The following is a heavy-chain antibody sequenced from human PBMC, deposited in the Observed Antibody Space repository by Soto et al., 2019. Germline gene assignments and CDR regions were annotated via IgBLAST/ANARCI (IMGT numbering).Heavy chain of an antibody. V-gene: IGHV3-33*01. CDR1: GFTFSSYG. CDR2: IWYDGSNK. J-gene: IGHJ6*02. D-gene: IGHD2-8*01. Sequence: GGSLRLSCAASGFTFSSYGMHWVRQAPGKGLEWVAVIWYDGSNKYYADSVKGRFTISRDNSKNTLYLQMNSLRAEDTAVYYCARDSMVYAPNLSDVWGQGTTVTVSS. CDR3: ARDSMVYAPNLSDV.